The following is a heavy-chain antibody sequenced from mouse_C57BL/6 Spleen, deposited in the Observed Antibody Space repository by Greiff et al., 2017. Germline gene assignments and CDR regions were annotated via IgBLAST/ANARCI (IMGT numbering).Heavy chain of an antibody. CDR3: ARSDCGTLGAY. CDR2: IHPNSGST. D-gene: IGHD1-1*01. V-gene: IGHV1-64*01. CDR1: GYTFTSYW. J-gene: IGHJ3*01. Sequence: VQLQQPGAELVKPGASVKLSCKASGYTFTSYWMHWVKQRPGQGLEWIGMIHPNSGSTNYNEKFKSKATLTVDKSSSTAYMQLSSLTSEDSAVYYCARSDCGTLGAYWGQGTLVTVSA.